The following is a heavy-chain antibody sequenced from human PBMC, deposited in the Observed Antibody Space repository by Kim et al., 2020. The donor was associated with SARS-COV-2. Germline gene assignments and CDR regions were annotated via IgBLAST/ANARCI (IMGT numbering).Heavy chain of an antibody. V-gene: IGHV5-51*01. J-gene: IGHJ4*02. CDR3: ARWSGNYHSYFDY. Sequence: PSFQGQVTISADTSTSTAYLQWSSLTVSDTALYHCARWSGNYHSYFDYWGQGTLVTVSS. D-gene: IGHD1-26*01.